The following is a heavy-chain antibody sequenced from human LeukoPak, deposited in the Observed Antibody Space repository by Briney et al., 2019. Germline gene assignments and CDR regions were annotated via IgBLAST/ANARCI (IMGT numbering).Heavy chain of an antibody. CDR1: GFTFSSYW. CDR2: INSDGSST. J-gene: IGHJ4*02. D-gene: IGHD3-10*01. CDR3: ARKAGYYYGSGDY. V-gene: IGHV3-74*01. Sequence: PGGSLRLSCAASGFTFSSYWMHWVRQAPGKGLVWVSRINSDGSSTSYADSVKGRFTISRDSSKNTLYLQMNSLRAEDTAVYYCARKAGYYYGSGDYWGQGTLVTVSS.